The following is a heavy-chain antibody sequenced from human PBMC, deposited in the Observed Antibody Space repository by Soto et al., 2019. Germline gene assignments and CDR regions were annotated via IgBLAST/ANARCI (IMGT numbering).Heavy chain of an antibody. CDR3: AKAGGAAQGAPASYYYYGMDV. Sequence: GGSLGLSCAASGFTFSSYAMSWVRQAPGKGLEWVSAISGSGGSTYYADSVKGRFTISRDNSKNTLYLQMNSLRAEDTAVYYCAKAGGAAQGAPASYYYYGMDVWGQGTTVTVSS. V-gene: IGHV3-23*01. CDR1: GFTFSSYA. J-gene: IGHJ6*02. D-gene: IGHD3-16*01. CDR2: ISGSGGST.